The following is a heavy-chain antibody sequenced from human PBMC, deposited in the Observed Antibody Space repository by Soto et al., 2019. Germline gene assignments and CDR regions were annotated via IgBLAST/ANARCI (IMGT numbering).Heavy chain of an antibody. CDR1: GYTFTSYG. J-gene: IGHJ3*02. Sequence: ASVKVSCKASGYTFTSYGISWVRQAPGQGLEWMGWISAYNGNTNYAQKLQGRVTMTTDTSTSTAYMELRSLRADETAVYYCGRAKGYSGYEDAFDIWGQGTMVTVSS. V-gene: IGHV1-18*01. D-gene: IGHD5-12*01. CDR2: ISAYNGNT. CDR3: GRAKGYSGYEDAFDI.